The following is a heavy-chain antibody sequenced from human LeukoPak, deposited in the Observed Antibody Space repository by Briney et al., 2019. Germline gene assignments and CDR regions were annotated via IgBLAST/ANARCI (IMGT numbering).Heavy chain of an antibody. Sequence: SVKVSCKASGGTFSSYAISWVRQAPGQGLEWMGGIVPIFGTANYAQKFQGRVTITADESTSTAYMELSSLRSEDTAVYYCATYCSSANCYIWGYYFDSWGQGTLVTVSS. CDR1: GGTFSSYA. J-gene: IGHJ4*02. V-gene: IGHV1-69*13. CDR2: IVPIFGTA. D-gene: IGHD2-2*01. CDR3: ATYCSSANCYIWGYYFDS.